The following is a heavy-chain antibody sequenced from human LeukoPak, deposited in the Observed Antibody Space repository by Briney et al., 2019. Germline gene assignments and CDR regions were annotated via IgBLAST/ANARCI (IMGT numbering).Heavy chain of an antibody. Sequence: SGGSLRLSCEASGFIFSDYGMHWVRQAPGKGLEWVAVISYDGSNKYYADSVKGRFTISRDNSKNTLYLQMNSLRAEDTAVYYCAKSPRYYSSGWYGYWGQGTLVTVSS. CDR2: ISYDGSNK. V-gene: IGHV3-30*18. D-gene: IGHD6-19*01. J-gene: IGHJ4*02. CDR1: GFIFSDYG. CDR3: AKSPRYYSSGWYGY.